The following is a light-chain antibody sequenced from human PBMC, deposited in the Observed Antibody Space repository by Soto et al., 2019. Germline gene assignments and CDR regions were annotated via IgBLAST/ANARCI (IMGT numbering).Light chain of an antibody. V-gene: IGKV3-15*01. CDR2: GAY. Sequence: EIVMTQSPATLSVSPGERATLSCRASQSVSSNLAWYQQKPGQAPRLLMYGAYTRATGIPNRFSGSGSGTEFSHSINSLPSADFGVYSGQQAHNCPSWTFGRGTTVYIK. CDR3: QQAHNCPSWT. CDR1: QSVSSN. J-gene: IGKJ1*01.